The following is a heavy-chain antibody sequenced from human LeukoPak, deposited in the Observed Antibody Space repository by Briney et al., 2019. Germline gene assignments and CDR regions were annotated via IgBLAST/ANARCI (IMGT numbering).Heavy chain of an antibody. J-gene: IGHJ3*02. CDR2: MNPNSGNT. D-gene: IGHD3-22*01. Sequence: ASVKVSCKASGYTFTSYDVNWVRQATGQGLEWMGWMNPNSGNTGYAQKFQGRVTISRNTSITTAYMELSGLTSEDTAVYYCARVRYYDSSGYSAFDIWGQGTMVTVSS. V-gene: IGHV1-8*03. CDR3: ARVRYYDSSGYSAFDI. CDR1: GYTFTSYD.